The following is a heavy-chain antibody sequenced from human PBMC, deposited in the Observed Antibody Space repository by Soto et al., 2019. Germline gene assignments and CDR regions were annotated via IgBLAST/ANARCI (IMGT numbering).Heavy chain of an antibody. D-gene: IGHD2-8*02. Sequence: SETLSLTCAVYGGSFSGYYWSWIRQPPGKGLEWIGEINHSGSTNYNPSLKSRVTISVDTSKNQFSLKLSSVTAADTAVYYCARDSPGTPTGQFDYWGQGTLVTVSS. CDR1: GGSFSGYY. V-gene: IGHV4-34*01. CDR2: INHSGST. CDR3: ARDSPGTPTGQFDY. J-gene: IGHJ4*02.